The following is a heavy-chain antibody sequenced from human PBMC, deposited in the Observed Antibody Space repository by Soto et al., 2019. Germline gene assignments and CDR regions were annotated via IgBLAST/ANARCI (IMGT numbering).Heavy chain of an antibody. CDR1: RAFINSGGFY. J-gene: IGHJ5*02. V-gene: IGHV4-31*03. CDR3: VRGGIAGHWFDP. D-gene: IGHD2-15*01. CDR2: IFHSGSS. Sequence: QVQLQESGPGLVKPTQTLSLTCSVSRAFINSGGFYYSWIRQPPGKGLEWLGYIFHSGSSLYNPSLRGRLTLSADTSRNHLSLYLTSVTAADTAVYYCVRGGIAGHWFDPWGQGILVTVSS.